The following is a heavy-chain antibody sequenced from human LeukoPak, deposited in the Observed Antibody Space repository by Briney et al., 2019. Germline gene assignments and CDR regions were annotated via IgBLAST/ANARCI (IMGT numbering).Heavy chain of an antibody. CDR2: INPNSGGT. CDR3: ARDSTMVRGVIIDYYYYGMDV. D-gene: IGHD3-10*01. V-gene: IGHV1-2*04. J-gene: IGHJ6*02. CDR1: GYTFTGYY. Sequence: ASVKVSCKASGYTFTGYYMHWVRQAPGQGLEWMGWINPNSGGTNYAQKFQGWVTMTRDTSISTAYMELSRLRSVDTAVYYCARDSTMVRGVIIDYYYYGMDVWGQGTTVTVSS.